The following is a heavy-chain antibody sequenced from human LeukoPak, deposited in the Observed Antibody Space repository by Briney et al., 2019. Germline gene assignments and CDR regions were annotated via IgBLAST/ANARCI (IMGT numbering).Heavy chain of an antibody. J-gene: IGHJ3*02. V-gene: IGHV4-59*01. Sequence: SSETLSLTCTVSGGSISSYYWSWIRQPPGKGLEYIGYIYYSGSTNYSPSLQSRVTISLDTSKNQFSLKLNSVTAADTAVYYCARDETSKGDAFDIWGQGTMVTVSS. CDR3: ARDETSKGDAFDI. CDR2: IYYSGST. CDR1: GGSISSYY.